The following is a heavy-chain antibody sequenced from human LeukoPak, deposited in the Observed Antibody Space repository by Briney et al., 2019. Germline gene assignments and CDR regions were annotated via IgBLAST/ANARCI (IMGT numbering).Heavy chain of an antibody. D-gene: IGHD3-22*01. V-gene: IGHV4-34*01. Sequence: PSETLSLTCAVYGGSFSGYYWSWIRQPPGKGLEWIGEINHSGSTNYNPSLKSRVTISVDTSKNQFSLKLSSVTAADTAVYYCARDYYDSSGYVEYWGPGTPVTVSS. J-gene: IGHJ4*02. CDR2: INHSGST. CDR1: GGSFSGYY. CDR3: ARDYYDSSGYVEY.